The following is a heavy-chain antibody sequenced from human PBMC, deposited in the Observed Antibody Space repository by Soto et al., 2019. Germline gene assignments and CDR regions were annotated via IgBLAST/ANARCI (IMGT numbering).Heavy chain of an antibody. D-gene: IGHD3-22*01. CDR1: GTSVSGANW. CDR2: IHSSGNT. Sequence: QVQLQESGPGLVDPLGTLSLTCAVSGTSVSGANWWGWVRQPPGKGLEWIGEIHSSGNTDYNPSLKSRVTISRDMSKNEFSLKLTSETAADTAVYYCARTGPYSSGNNWGQGTLVTVSS. CDR3: ARTGPYSSGNN. J-gene: IGHJ4*02. V-gene: IGHV4-4*02.